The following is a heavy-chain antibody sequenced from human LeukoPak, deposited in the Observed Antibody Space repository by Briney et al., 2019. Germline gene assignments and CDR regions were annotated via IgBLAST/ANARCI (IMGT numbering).Heavy chain of an antibody. D-gene: IGHD1-1*01. Sequence: GGSLRLSCAASGFTFGSYSMNWVRQAPGKGLEWVSSISSSGSYIYYADSVKGRFTISRDNAKNSLYLQMNSLRAEDTAVYYCARDPDDSLYFDYWGQGTLVTVSS. CDR1: GFTFGSYS. CDR3: ARDPDDSLYFDY. CDR2: ISSSGSYI. J-gene: IGHJ4*02. V-gene: IGHV3-21*01.